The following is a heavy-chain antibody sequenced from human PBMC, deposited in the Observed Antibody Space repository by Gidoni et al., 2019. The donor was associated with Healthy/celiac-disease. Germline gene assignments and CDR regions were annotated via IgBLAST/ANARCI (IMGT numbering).Heavy chain of an antibody. CDR3: ARHNSLGSTVTTTYYFDY. D-gene: IGHD4-4*01. J-gene: IGHJ4*02. CDR2: IYYSGST. CDR1: GGSISSSSYY. V-gene: IGHV4-39*01. Sequence: QLQLQESGPGLVKPSETLSLTCTVSGGSISSSSYYWGWIRQPPGKGLEWIGSIYYSGSTYYNPSLKSRVTISVDTSKNQFSLKLSSVTAADTAVYYCARHNSLGSTVTTTYYFDYWGQGTLVTVSS.